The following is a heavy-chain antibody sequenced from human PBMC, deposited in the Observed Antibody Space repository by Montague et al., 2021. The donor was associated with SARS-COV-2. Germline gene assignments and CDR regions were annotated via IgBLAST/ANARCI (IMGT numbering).Heavy chain of an antibody. CDR3: ASGYCSGSGCYYYYGMDV. CDR2: TNDSGRT. D-gene: IGHD2-15*01. CDR1: GGSFSGYY. J-gene: IGHJ6*02. Sequence: SETRSLTCAVYGGSFSGYYWSWIRQPPGRGLEWIGETNDSGRTNYNPSLKGRVTISVDTSKNQFSLRLSSVTAAETAVYCCASGYCSGSGCYYYYGMDVWGQGTTVTVSS. V-gene: IGHV4-34*01.